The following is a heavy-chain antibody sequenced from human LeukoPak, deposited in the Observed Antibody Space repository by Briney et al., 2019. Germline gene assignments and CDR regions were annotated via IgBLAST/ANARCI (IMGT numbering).Heavy chain of an antibody. D-gene: IGHD6-19*01. Sequence: GGSLRLSCAASGFTVSSNYMSWVRQAPGKGLEWVSVIYSGGSTYYADSVKGRSTISRDNSKNTLYLQMNSLRAEDTAVYYCARETLAVAFDYWGQGTLVTVSS. CDR3: ARETLAVAFDY. CDR2: IYSGGST. V-gene: IGHV3-66*01. J-gene: IGHJ4*02. CDR1: GFTVSSNY.